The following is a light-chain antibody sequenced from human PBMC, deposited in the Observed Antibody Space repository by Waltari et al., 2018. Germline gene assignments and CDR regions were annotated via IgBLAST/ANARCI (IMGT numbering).Light chain of an antibody. CDR3: QQAKSFPHT. Sequence: DIQMTQSPSSVSASVGERVTTTCRASQDINNCLAWYQQQPGKAPNLLIYDASSLESGVPSRFSGSGSGADFTLTITSLQSEDFATYYCQQAKSFPHTFGGGTKVEIK. CDR1: QDINNC. CDR2: DAS. J-gene: IGKJ4*01. V-gene: IGKV1-12*01.